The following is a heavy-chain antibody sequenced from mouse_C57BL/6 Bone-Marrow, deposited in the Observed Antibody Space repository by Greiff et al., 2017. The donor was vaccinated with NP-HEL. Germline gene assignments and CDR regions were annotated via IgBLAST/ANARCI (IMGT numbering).Heavy chain of an antibody. CDR2: IYPGDGDT. CDR3: AREAITTVVATDWYFDV. V-gene: IGHV1-80*01. CDR1: GYAFSSYW. D-gene: IGHD1-1*01. Sequence: QVQLQQSGAELVKPGASVKISCKASGYAFSSYWMNWVKQRPGKGLEWIGQIYPGDGDTNYNGKFKGKATLTADKSSSTAYMQLSSLTSEDSAVYFCAREAITTVVATDWYFDVWGTGTTVTVSS. J-gene: IGHJ1*03.